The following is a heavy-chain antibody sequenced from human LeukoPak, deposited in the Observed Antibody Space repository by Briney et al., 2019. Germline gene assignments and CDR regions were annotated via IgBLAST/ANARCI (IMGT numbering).Heavy chain of an antibody. J-gene: IGHJ4*02. CDR1: GFTFSDYY. CDR2: ISGSGATT. D-gene: IGHD3-22*01. V-gene: IGHV3-23*01. CDR3: AKDGRFSDGSGHFDY. Sequence: GGSLRLSCAASGFTFSDYYMSWVRQAPGKGLEWVSTISGSGATTYYVDSVQGRFTISRDNSKNTLYLQMNSLRDEDTAVYYCAKDGRFSDGSGHFDYWGQGTLVTVSS.